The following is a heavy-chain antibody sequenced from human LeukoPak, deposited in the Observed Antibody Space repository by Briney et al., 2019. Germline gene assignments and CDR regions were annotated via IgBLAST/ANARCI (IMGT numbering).Heavy chain of an antibody. V-gene: IGHV3-7*03. CDR1: GFTFSSYC. CDR3: VSPIWCYDFWSGAPPFYY. Sequence: GGSLRLSCAAPGFTFSSYCMSWVRQAPGKGLEWVATIKQGGGEKYYVDSVKGRFTISRDNSKNSLYLQMNSLRAEDTAVYYCVSPIWCYDFWSGAPPFYYWGQGKLVTVSS. CDR2: IKQGGGEK. J-gene: IGHJ4*02. D-gene: IGHD3-3*01.